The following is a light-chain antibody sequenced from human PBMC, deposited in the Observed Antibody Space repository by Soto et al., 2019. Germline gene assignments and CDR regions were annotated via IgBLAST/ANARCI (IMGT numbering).Light chain of an antibody. CDR3: QQYNNWPPAT. CDR2: GAS. CDR1: QSVSSN. Sequence: EIVMTQSPATLSVSPGERATLSCRASQSVSSNLAWYQQQPGQAPRLIIYGASTRATGIPARFSGSGSGTEFTPTISSLQSQDFAVYYCQQYNNWPPATFGQGTKVDIK. V-gene: IGKV3-15*01. J-gene: IGKJ1*01.